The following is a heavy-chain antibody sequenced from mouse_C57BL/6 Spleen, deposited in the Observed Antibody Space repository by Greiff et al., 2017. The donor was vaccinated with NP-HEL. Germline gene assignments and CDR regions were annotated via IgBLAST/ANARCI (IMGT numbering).Heavy chain of an antibody. CDR2: IDPSDSYT. D-gene: IGHD1-1*01. CDR1: GYTFTSYW. CDR3: ARELRGRVWYFDV. J-gene: IGHJ1*03. V-gene: IGHV1-50*01. Sequence: QVQLQHPGAELVKPGASVKLSCKASGYTFTSYWMQWVKQRPGQGLEWIGEIDPSDSYTNYNQKFKGKATLTVDTSSSTAYMQLSSLTSEDSAVYYCARELRGRVWYFDVWGTGTTVTVSS.